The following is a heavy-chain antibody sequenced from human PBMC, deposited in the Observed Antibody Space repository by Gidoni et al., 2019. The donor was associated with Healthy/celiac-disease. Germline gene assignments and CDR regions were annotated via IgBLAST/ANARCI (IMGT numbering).Heavy chain of an antibody. V-gene: IGHV1-69*06. CDR2: IIPIFGTA. CDR1: GGSFSSYA. J-gene: IGHJ4*02. CDR3: ARGGSSGWFIDY. Sequence: QVQLVQSGAEVKKPGSSVKVSCKASGGSFSSYAISWVRQAPEQGLEWKGGIIPIFGTANYAQKFQGSVTITADKSTSTAYMERSSLRSEDPAVYYCARGGSSGWFIDYWGQGTLVTVSS. D-gene: IGHD6-19*01.